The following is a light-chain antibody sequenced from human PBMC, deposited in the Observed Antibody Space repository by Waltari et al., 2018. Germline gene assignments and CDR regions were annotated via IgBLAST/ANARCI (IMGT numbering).Light chain of an antibody. V-gene: IGKV1-5*03. CDR1: QSINSW. J-gene: IGKJ4*01. Sequence: DIQMTQSPSTLYASVGDRVTITCRASQSINSWLAWYQQKPGKAPKLVIHKATNLESGVPSRFTGSGSGTEFTLTIISLQPDDFATYYCQQYSSYPLTFGGGTKVEIK. CDR2: KAT. CDR3: QQYSSYPLT.